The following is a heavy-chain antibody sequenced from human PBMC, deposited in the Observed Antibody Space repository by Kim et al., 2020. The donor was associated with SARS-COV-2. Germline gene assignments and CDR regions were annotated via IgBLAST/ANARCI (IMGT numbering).Heavy chain of an antibody. D-gene: IGHD6-13*01. J-gene: IGHJ5*02. Sequence: GGSLRLSCEASGFTFSSYWMNWVRQGPGKGLVWVSRIKSDGSDTHYADSVKDRFTISRDNAKNTLHLQLNSLGVEDTAIYYCARGSFQQGFDPWGQGTLVTVSS. CDR2: IKSDGSDT. CDR3: ARGSFQQGFDP. CDR1: GFTFSSYW. V-gene: IGHV3-74*01.